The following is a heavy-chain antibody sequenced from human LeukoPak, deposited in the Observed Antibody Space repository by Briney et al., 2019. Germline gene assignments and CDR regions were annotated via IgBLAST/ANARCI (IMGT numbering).Heavy chain of an antibody. D-gene: IGHD1-26*01. J-gene: IGHJ4*02. CDR3: ARGYSGSYGRFDY. V-gene: IGHV4-59*01. Sequence: SETLSLTCAVYGGSFSDYYWAWIRQPPGKGLEWIGYIYYSGSTNYNPSLKSRVTISVDASKNQFSLKLSSVTAADTGVYYCARGYSGSYGRFDYWGPGTLVTVSS. CDR1: GGSFSDYY. CDR2: IYYSGST.